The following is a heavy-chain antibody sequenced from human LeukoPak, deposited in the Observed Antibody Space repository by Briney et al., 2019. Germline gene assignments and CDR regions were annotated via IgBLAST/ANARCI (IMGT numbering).Heavy chain of an antibody. CDR1: GYTFTSYA. V-gene: IGHV7-4-1*02. D-gene: IGHD2-2*01. CDR2: INTNTGNP. Sequence: ASVKVSCKASGYTFTSYAMNWVRQAPGQGLEWMGWINTNTGNPTYAQGFTGRFVFSLDTSVSTAYLQISSPKAEDTAVYYCARVCSSTSCYDAFDIWGQGTMVTVSS. J-gene: IGHJ3*02. CDR3: ARVCSSTSCYDAFDI.